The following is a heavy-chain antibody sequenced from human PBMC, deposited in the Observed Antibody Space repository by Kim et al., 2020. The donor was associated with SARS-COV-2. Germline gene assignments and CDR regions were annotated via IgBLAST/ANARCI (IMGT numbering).Heavy chain of an antibody. Sequence: GGSLRLSCAASGFTFSDYYMSWIRQAPGKGLEWVSYISSSGSTIYYADSVKGRFTISRDNAKNSLYLQMNSLRAEDTAVYYCARDHVGSPVYYYYGMDVWGQGTTVTVSS. CDR3: ARDHVGSPVYYYYGMDV. V-gene: IGHV3-11*01. D-gene: IGHD3-16*01. CDR1: GFTFSDYY. CDR2: ISSSGSTI. J-gene: IGHJ6*02.